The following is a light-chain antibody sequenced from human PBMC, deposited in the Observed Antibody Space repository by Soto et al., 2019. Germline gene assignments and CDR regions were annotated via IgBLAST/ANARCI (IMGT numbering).Light chain of an antibody. CDR3: SSYTTSNTLL. CDR2: DVS. J-gene: IGLJ2*01. V-gene: IGLV2-14*01. CDR1: SGDIGGYNY. Sequence: QSALTQPASVSGSPGQSITISCTGTSGDIGGYNYVSWYQQHPGKAPKLMIYDVSDRPSGVSNRFSGSKSGNTASLTISGLRAEDEAAYYCSSYTTSNTLLFGGGTKVTVL.